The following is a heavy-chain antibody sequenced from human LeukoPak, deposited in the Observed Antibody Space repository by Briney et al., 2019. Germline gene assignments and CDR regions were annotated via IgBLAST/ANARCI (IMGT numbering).Heavy chain of an antibody. J-gene: IGHJ3*02. Sequence: GGSLRLSCAASGFTFSSYWMSWVRQAPGKGLEWVANIKQDGSEKYYVDSVKGRFTISRDNAKNSLYLQMNNLRAEDKAVYYCARDVMQQLVSLGAFDIWGQGTMVTVSS. D-gene: IGHD6-13*01. V-gene: IGHV3-7*01. CDR1: GFTFSSYW. CDR2: IKQDGSEK. CDR3: ARDVMQQLVSLGAFDI.